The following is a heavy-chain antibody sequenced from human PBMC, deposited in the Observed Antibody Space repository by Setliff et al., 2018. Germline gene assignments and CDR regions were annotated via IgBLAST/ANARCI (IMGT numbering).Heavy chain of an antibody. CDR1: GYTFTSYG. CDR2: INPGGGST. J-gene: IGHJ3*02. Sequence: ASVKVSCKASGYTFTSYGVSWVRQAPGQGLEWMGMINPGGGSTTYAQKFQGRVTMTRDTSTGTAYMEVGSLRSDDTAQYYCVRDRAAIVVGPPTAAFDIWGQGTMVTVSS. D-gene: IGHD2-2*01. V-gene: IGHV1-18*01. CDR3: VRDRAAIVVGPPTAAFDI.